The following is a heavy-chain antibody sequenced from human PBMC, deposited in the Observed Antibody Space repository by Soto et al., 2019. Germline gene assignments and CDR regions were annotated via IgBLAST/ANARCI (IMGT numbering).Heavy chain of an antibody. Sequence: GGSLRLSCAASGFTFSSYAMSWVRQAPGKGLEWVSAISGSGGSTYYADSVKGRFTISRDNSKNTLYLQMNSLRAEDTAVYYCAKWVDSLRRFLEWLPQHNWFDPWGQGTLVTVSS. CDR2: ISGSGGST. V-gene: IGHV3-23*01. J-gene: IGHJ5*02. D-gene: IGHD3-3*01. CDR1: GFTFSSYA. CDR3: AKWVDSLRRFLEWLPQHNWFDP.